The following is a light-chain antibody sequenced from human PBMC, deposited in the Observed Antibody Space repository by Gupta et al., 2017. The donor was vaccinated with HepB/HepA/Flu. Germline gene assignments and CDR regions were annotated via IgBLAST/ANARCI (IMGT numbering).Light chain of an antibody. CDR1: QSISSF. CDR2: QAS. CDR3: QQYSSYWT. V-gene: IGKV1-5*03. J-gene: IGKJ1*01. Sequence: DIQMTQSPSTLSLSVGDRVTITCRASQSISSFLAWYQQKPGKAPKLLIYQASGLESGVPSRFSGSGSGTEFTLTISSLQPDDSATYFCQQYSSYWTFGQGTKVEIK.